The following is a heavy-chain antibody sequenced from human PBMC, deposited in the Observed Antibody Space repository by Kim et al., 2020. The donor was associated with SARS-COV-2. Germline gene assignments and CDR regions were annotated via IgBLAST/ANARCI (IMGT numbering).Heavy chain of an antibody. D-gene: IGHD4-4*01. J-gene: IGHJ4*02. Sequence: YYNPSLKRRVTISVDTSKNQFSLKLSSVTAADTAVYYCARVRYSSKDFDYWGQGTLVTVSS. CDR3: ARVRYSSKDFDY. V-gene: IGHV4-30-2*05.